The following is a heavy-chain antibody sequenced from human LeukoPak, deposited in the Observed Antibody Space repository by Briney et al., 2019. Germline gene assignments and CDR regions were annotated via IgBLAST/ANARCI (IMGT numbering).Heavy chain of an antibody. CDR1: GGSISSRSYY. Sequence: KPSETLSLTCTVSGGSISSRSYYWGWLRQPPGKGLEWIASIFYSGSTYHNPSLKSRVTISVDTSKSQFSLKLSSVTAADTAEYFCARHPLKAYVSDWFDPWGQGTLVTVSS. D-gene: IGHD3-10*02. CDR3: ARHPLKAYVSDWFDP. J-gene: IGHJ5*02. V-gene: IGHV4-39*01. CDR2: IFYSGST.